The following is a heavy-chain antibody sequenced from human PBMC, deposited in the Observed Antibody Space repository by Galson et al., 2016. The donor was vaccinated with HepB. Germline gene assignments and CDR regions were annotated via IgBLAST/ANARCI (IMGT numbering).Heavy chain of an antibody. CDR1: GFIFSSYA. CDR3: AKVETTAFLPFDF. CDR2: ISGSGGTT. D-gene: IGHD5-18*01. Sequence: SLRLSCAASGFIFSSYAMSWVRQAPGKGLEWVSGISGSGGTTFYADSVKGRFPISRDNSKNTLFLQMDSLRAEDSAIYFCAKVETTAFLPFDFWGQGTLVTVSS. J-gene: IGHJ4*02. V-gene: IGHV3-23*01.